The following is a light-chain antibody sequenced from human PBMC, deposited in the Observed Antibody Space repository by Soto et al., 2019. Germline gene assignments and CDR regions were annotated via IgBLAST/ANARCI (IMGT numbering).Light chain of an antibody. CDR1: QGISNE. J-gene: IGKJ1*01. V-gene: IGKV1-6*01. Sequence: IRMTQSPASLSASVGDRVTITCRASQGISNELGWYQQRPGKAPKVLIYGASNLQSGVPSRFSGSASGTDFTLTISSLQPEDFATYYCLQDYTYPWTFGQGTKVDI. CDR3: LQDYTYPWT. CDR2: GAS.